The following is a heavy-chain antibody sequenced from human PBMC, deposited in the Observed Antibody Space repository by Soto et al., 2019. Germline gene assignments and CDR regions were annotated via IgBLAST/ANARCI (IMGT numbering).Heavy chain of an antibody. Sequence: PSETLSLTCAVYGGSFSGYDWSWIRQPPGKGLEWIGEINHSGSTNYNPSLKSRVTISVDTSKNQFSLKLSSVTAADTAVYYCARAEIVVVPAAIGRGVNWFDPWGQGTLVTISS. CDR3: ARAEIVVVPAAIGRGVNWFDP. CDR1: GGSFSGYD. D-gene: IGHD2-2*01. J-gene: IGHJ5*02. V-gene: IGHV4-34*01. CDR2: INHSGST.